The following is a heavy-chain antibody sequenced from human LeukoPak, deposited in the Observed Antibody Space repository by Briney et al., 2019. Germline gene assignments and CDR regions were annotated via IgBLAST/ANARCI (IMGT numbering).Heavy chain of an antibody. CDR2: ISSSGGTT. Sequence: PGGSLRLSCAASGFTFSSYEMNWVRQAPGKGLEWVSTISSSGGTTYYADSVKGRFTISRDYSKNTLYLQMNSLRAEDTAVYYCAKGGMYSSSSSYYFDYWGQGTLVTVSS. D-gene: IGHD6-6*01. V-gene: IGHV3-23*01. CDR1: GFTFSSYE. CDR3: AKGGMYSSSSSYYFDY. J-gene: IGHJ4*02.